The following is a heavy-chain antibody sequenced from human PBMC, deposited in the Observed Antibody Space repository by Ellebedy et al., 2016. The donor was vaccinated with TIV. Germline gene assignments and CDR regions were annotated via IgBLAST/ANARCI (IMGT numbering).Heavy chain of an antibody. D-gene: IGHD5-12*01. Sequence: MLSETLSLTCNVSGDSMSSGGYYWAWIRQHAGTGLEWIGYIYYTGTSFYNPSLKSRLTMSVDSSKNQFSLSLNSLTAADKAVYYCARVHGGASGYDSWGQGTLVTVSS. CDR2: IYYTGTS. CDR3: ARVHGGASGYDS. V-gene: IGHV4-31*03. CDR1: GDSMSSGGYY. J-gene: IGHJ5*02.